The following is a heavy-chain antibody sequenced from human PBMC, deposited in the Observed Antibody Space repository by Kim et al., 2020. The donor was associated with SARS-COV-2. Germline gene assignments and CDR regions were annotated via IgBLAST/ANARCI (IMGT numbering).Heavy chain of an antibody. J-gene: IGHJ6*03. D-gene: IGHD5-18*01. V-gene: IGHV4-59*01. CDR3: ARMEGKQQLSGHYYYYMDV. Sequence: SETLSLTCTVSGGSMRSYYWTWIRQPPGKGLEWIGYIYYSGSTNYNSSLKSRPTISVDTSKNQFSLTLTSVNAADSAVYYCARMEGKQQLSGHYYYYMDV. CDR2: IYYSGST. CDR1: GGSMRSYY.